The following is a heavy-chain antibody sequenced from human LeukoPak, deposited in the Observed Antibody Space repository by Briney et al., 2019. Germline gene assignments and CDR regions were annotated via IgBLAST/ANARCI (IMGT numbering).Heavy chain of an antibody. Sequence: SETLSLTCTVSGGSISSYYWSWIRQPPGKGLEWIGYIYYSGSTNYNPSLKSRVTISVDTSKKQFSLKLSSVTAADTAVYYCARGAGGRYQRLSPRRTYYFHSGGQEPRVPV. V-gene: IGHV4-59*01. D-gene: IGHD2-2*01. J-gene: IGHJ4*02. CDR3: ARGAGGRYQRLSPRRTYYFHS. CDR2: IYYSGST. CDR1: GGSISSYY.